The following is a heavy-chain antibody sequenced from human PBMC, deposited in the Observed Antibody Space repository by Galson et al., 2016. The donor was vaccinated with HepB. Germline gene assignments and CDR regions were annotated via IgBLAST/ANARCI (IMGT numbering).Heavy chain of an antibody. J-gene: IGHJ6*02. CDR1: GFSLSTSGMC. V-gene: IGHV2-70*01. CDR3: ARMFRGAGSYYNYYYYYGMDV. Sequence: PALVKPTQTLTLTCTFSGFSLSTSGMCVSWTRQPPGKALEWLALIDWDDDKYYSTSLQTRLTISKDTSKNQVVLTMTNMDPVDTGTYYCARMFRGAGSYYNYYYYYGMDVGGQETTVTV. CDR2: IDWDDDK. D-gene: IGHD3-10*01.